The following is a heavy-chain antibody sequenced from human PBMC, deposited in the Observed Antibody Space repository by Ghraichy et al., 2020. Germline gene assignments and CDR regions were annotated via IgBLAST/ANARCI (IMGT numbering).Heavy chain of an antibody. CDR2: TIGSGDST. CDR3: ARSSYWPKDFDV. CDR1: GFTFKYYA. J-gene: IGHJ4*02. Sequence: GESLNISCAASGFTFKYYAMSWVRQAPGKGLEWVSATIGSGDSTHYADSVKGRFTISRDNSNNTLYLQMNSLRAEDTAVYYCARSSYWPKDFDVWGQGTLVTVSS. V-gene: IGHV3-23*01. D-gene: IGHD2-8*02.